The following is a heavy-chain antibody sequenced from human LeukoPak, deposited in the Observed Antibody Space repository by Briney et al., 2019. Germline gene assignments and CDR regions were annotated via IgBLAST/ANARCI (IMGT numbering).Heavy chain of an antibody. CDR2: IYSGCST. Sequence: GGSLRLSCAASGFTVSSNYMSWVRQAPGKGLEWVSVIYSGCSTYYADSVKGRFTISRDNSKNTLYLQMNSLRAEDTAVYYCARYLGFGELRTYYYGMDVWGQGTTVTVSS. J-gene: IGHJ6*02. D-gene: IGHD3-10*01. V-gene: IGHV3-53*01. CDR1: GFTVSSNY. CDR3: ARYLGFGELRTYYYGMDV.